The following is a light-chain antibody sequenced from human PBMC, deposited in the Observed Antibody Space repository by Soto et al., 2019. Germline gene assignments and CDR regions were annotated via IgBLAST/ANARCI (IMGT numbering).Light chain of an antibody. V-gene: IGLV3-21*04. J-gene: IGLJ2*01. CDR1: NIGSKS. CDR2: YDS. Sequence: SYELTQPPSVSVAPGKTARITCGGNNIGSKSVHWYQQKPGQAPVLVIYYDSDRPSGIPERFSGSNSGNTATLTISRVEAGEEADYYCRVWDSSSDHVVFGGGTKLTVL. CDR3: RVWDSSSDHVV.